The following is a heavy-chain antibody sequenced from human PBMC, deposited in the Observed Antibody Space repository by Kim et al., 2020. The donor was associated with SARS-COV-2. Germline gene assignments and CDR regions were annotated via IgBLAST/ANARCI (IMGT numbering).Heavy chain of an antibody. V-gene: IGHV3-72*01. D-gene: IGHD1-7*01. CDR2: YTM. Sequence: YTMTYAASLKGRFTISRDDSKNSMYLKRTSLKTEDTAVYYCVRRNYVAFDIWGQGTTVTVSS. J-gene: IGHJ3*02. CDR3: VRRNYVAFDI.